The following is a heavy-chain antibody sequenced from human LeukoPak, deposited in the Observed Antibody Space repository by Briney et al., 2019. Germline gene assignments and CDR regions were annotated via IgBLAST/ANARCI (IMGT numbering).Heavy chain of an antibody. V-gene: IGHV4-61*01. CDR1: GGSVSSGSYY. D-gene: IGHD6-13*01. Sequence: PSETLSLTCTVSGGSVSSGSYYWSWLRQPPGKGLEWIGYIYYSGSTSYNPSLKSRFTISLNTSKNPFSLKVRSVTAADTAVYYCAREPPHWSSSWYGRTWFDPWGQGTLVTVSS. J-gene: IGHJ5*02. CDR2: IYYSGST. CDR3: AREPPHWSSSWYGRTWFDP.